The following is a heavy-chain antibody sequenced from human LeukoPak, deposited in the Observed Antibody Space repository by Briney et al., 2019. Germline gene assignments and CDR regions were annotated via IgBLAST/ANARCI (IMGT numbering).Heavy chain of an antibody. CDR3: ARGTGDYGDQFDY. CDR2: INWNGGST. V-gene: IGHV3-20*04. D-gene: IGHD4-17*01. J-gene: IGHJ4*02. CDR1: GFTFSSYA. Sequence: PGGSLRLSCAASGFTFSSYAMSWVRQAPGKGLEWVSGINWNGGSTGYADSVKGRFTISRDNAKNSLYLQMNSLRAEDTALYYCARGTGDYGDQFDYWGQGTLVTVSS.